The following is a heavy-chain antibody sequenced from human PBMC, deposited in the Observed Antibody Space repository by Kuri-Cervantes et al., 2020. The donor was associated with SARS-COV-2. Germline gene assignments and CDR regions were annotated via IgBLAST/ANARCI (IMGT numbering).Heavy chain of an antibody. D-gene: IGHD4-11*01. Sequence: ASVKVSCKAPETTFPNYDINWVRQATGQGLEWMGMVKTDSGNTLYAQIFQGRVTMTTDTSTSTAYMELRSLRSDDTAVYYCARDHPMPPLDYRFFDYWGQGTLVTVSS. J-gene: IGHJ4*02. CDR3: ARDHPMPPLDYRFFDY. V-gene: IGHV1-8*01. CDR2: VKTDSGNT. CDR1: ETTFPNYD.